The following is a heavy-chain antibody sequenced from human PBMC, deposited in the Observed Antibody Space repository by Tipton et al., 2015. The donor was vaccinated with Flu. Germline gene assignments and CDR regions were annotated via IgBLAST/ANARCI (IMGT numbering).Heavy chain of an antibody. CDR3: ARGSGSGTFVIFEY. V-gene: IGHV4-4*07. CDR2: IYTSGTT. J-gene: IGHJ4*02. Sequence: LRPSCTVSGGSIRSYYWSWIRQPAGKALEWVGRIYTSGTTKYNPSLKSRVTMSIDTSKNQFSLKLTSVTAADTAVYYCARGSGSGTFVIFEYWGQGMLVTVSS. CDR1: GGSIRSYY. D-gene: IGHD3-10*01.